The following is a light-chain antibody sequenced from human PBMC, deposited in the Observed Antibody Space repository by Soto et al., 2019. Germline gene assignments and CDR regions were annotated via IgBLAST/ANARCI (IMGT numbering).Light chain of an antibody. V-gene: IGKV1-9*01. CDR3: QQLNSYPIT. CDR2: AAS. J-gene: IGKJ5*01. CDR1: QSISSN. Sequence: DIQMTQSPSSLSASVGDRVTITCRASQSISSNLNWYQQKPGKAPKLLIYAASTLQSGVPSSFSGSGSGTEFTLTISSLQPEDFATYYCQQLNSYPITFGQGTRLEI.